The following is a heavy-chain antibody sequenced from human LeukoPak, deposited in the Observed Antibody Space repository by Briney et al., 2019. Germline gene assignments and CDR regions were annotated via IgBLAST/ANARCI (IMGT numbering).Heavy chain of an antibody. CDR2: FDPEDGET. CDR3: ATVRFGEFDY. CDR1: GYTFTSYD. D-gene: IGHD3-10*01. J-gene: IGHJ4*02. Sequence: ASVKVSCKASGYTFTSYDINWVRQATGQGLEWMGGFDPEDGETIYAQKFQGRVTMTEDTSTDTAYMELSSLRSEDTAVYYCATVRFGEFDYWGQGTLVTVSS. V-gene: IGHV1-24*01.